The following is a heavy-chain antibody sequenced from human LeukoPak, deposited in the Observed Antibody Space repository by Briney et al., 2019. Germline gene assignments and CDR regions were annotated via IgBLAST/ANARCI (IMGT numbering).Heavy chain of an antibody. CDR2: INPNSGGT. CDR1: GYTFNVYY. V-gene: IGHV1-2*02. D-gene: IGHD6-19*01. CDR3: ATSSGWKSNIDY. Sequence: ASVTVSCKASGYTFNVYYIHWVRQAPGQGLEWMGWINPNSGGTNYAQKFQGRVTMTRDTSISTAYMELSRLRSDDTAVFYCATSSGWKSNIDYWGQGTLVTVSP. J-gene: IGHJ4*02.